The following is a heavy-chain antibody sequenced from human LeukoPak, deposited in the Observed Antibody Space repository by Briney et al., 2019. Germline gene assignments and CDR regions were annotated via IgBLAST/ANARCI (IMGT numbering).Heavy chain of an antibody. V-gene: IGHV3-30-3*01. D-gene: IGHD3-10*01. CDR3: AKDRSAMATRFMVRGVIPIGYGMDV. J-gene: IGHJ6*02. Sequence: GGSLRLSCAASGFTFSSYAMHWVRQAPGKGLEWVAVISYDGSNKYYADSVKGRFTISRDNSKNTLYLQMNSLRAEDTAVYYCAKDRSAMATRFMVRGVIPIGYGMDVWGQGTTVTVSS. CDR1: GFTFSSYA. CDR2: ISYDGSNK.